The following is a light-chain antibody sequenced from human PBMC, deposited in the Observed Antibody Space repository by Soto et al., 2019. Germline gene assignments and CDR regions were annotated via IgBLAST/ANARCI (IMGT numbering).Light chain of an antibody. Sequence: DIQLTQSPSFLSASVGDRVTVTGRASQGINSYLAWYQQKPGKAPKLLIYTASTLQSGVTSRFSGSGSGTEFTLTITSLQPEDFAAYYCQQLYTYPLTFGGGTKVEIK. V-gene: IGKV1-9*01. J-gene: IGKJ4*01. CDR1: QGINSY. CDR3: QQLYTYPLT. CDR2: TAS.